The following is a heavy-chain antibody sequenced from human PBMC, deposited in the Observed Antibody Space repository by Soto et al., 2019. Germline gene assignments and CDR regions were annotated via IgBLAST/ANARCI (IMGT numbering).Heavy chain of an antibody. J-gene: IGHJ6*02. V-gene: IGHV4-34*01. CDR1: GGSFSGYY. Sequence: SETLSLTCAVYGGSFSGYYWSWIRQPPGKGLEWIGEINHSGSTNYNPSLKSRVTISVDTSKNQFSLKLSSVTAADTAVYYCARAFMVRGVMVYYYYYGMDVWGQGTTVTV. CDR2: INHSGST. CDR3: ARAFMVRGVMVYYYYYGMDV. D-gene: IGHD3-10*01.